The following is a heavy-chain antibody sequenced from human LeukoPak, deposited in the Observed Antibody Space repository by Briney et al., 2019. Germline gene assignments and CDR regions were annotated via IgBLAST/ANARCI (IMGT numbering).Heavy chain of an antibody. CDR2: IYHSGST. V-gene: IGHV4-30-2*01. CDR1: GGSISSGGYY. D-gene: IGHD5-12*01. Sequence: SQTLSLTCTVSGGSISSGGYYWSWIRQPPGKGLEWIGYIYHSGSTYYNPSLKSRVTISVDRSKNQFSLKLSSVTAADTAVYYCAYTVATINYFDYWGQGTLVTVSS. J-gene: IGHJ4*02. CDR3: AYTVATINYFDY.